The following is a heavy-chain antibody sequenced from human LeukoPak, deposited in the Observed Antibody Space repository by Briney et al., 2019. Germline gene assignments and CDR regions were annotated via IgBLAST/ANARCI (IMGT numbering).Heavy chain of an antibody. CDR2: IYYSGST. D-gene: IGHD1/OR15-1a*01. CDR3: ARERGVQSGRTNTPSGFDY. CDR1: GGSISSGDYY. Sequence: SQTLSLTCTVSGGSISSGDYYWSWICQPPGKGLEWIGYIYYSGSTYYNPSLKSRVTISVDTSKNQFSLKLSSVTAADTAVYYCARERGVQSGRTNTPSGFDYWGQGTLVTVSS. V-gene: IGHV4-30-4*01. J-gene: IGHJ4*02.